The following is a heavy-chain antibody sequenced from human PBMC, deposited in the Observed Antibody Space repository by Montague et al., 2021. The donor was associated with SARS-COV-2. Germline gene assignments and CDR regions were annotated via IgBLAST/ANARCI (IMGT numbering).Heavy chain of an antibody. Sequence: TLSLTSSVSGASIRGAYHWSWIRQHPGKDLEWIGHTYDDRPIYYNPSLRGRASISLDTSGNRFSLTLTSVTAADTARYYCAAYIIGAGGRGSWGQGALVTVSS. CDR2: TYDDRPI. J-gene: IGHJ1*01. CDR1: GASIRGAYH. D-gene: IGHD3-16*01. V-gene: IGHV4-31*03. CDR3: AAYIIGAGGRGS.